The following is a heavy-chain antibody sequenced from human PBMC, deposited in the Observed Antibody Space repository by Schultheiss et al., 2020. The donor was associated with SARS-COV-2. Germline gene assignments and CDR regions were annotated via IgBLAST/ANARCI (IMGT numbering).Heavy chain of an antibody. Sequence: GGSLRLSCAASGVTFSSYAMHWVRQAPGKGLEWVAVIWYDGSNKYYADSVKGRFTISKDNSKNTLYLQMNSLRAEDTAVYYCARDGIAAVRGFDYWGQGTLVTVSS. CDR2: IWYDGSNK. D-gene: IGHD6-25*01. CDR3: ARDGIAAVRGFDY. J-gene: IGHJ4*02. CDR1: GVTFSSYA. V-gene: IGHV3-33*01.